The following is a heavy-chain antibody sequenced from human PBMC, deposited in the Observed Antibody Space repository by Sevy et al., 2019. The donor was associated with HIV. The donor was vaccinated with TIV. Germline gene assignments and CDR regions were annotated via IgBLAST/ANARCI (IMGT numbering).Heavy chain of an antibody. V-gene: IGHV3-30*02. CDR2: IRYDGSDK. Sequence: GGSLRLSCTASGFTFSNFGMHWVRQVPGKGLEWVTFIRYDGSDKYYAASVKGRLTISRDDSKNTLFLQMDSLRPEDTAIYYCAKDLAGPGRTYFDYWGKGTLSTVS. D-gene: IGHD6-13*01. CDR1: GFTFSNFG. CDR3: AKDLAGPGRTYFDY. J-gene: IGHJ4*02.